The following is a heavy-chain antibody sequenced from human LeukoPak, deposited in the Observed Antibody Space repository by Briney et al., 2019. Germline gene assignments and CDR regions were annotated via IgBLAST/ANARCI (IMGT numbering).Heavy chain of an antibody. J-gene: IGHJ4*02. Sequence: PGGSLRLSCAASGFTFSDYYMSWIRQAPGKGLEWVSYISSSGSTIYYADSVKGRFTISRDNAKNSLYLQMNSLRAEDTAVYYCANLDIAAAGRLTDWGQGTLVTVSS. CDR1: GFTFSDYY. V-gene: IGHV3-11*01. CDR2: ISSSGSTI. CDR3: ANLDIAAAGRLTD. D-gene: IGHD6-13*01.